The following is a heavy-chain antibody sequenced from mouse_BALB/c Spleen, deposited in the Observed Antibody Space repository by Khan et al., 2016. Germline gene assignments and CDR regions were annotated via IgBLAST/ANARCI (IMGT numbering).Heavy chain of an antibody. D-gene: IGHD2-3*01. CDR2: IRSKSNNYAT. CDR1: GFTFNTYA. J-gene: IGHJ1*01. CDR3: VRQRLLTPYWYFDV. V-gene: IGHV10-1*02. Sequence: EVQLVESGGGLVQPKGSLKLSCAASGFTFNTYAMNWVRQAPGKGLEWVVRIRSKSNNYATYYADSVKDRFTISRDDSQSMLYLQMNNLKTEDTAMYYCVRQRLLTPYWYFDVWGAGTTVTVSS.